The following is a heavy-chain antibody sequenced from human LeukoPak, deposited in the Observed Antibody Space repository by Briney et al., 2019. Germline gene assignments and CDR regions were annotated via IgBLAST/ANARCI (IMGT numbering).Heavy chain of an antibody. V-gene: IGHV4-39*01. D-gene: IGHD6-19*01. CDR1: GGSISSSSYY. Sequence: PSETLSLTCTVSGGSISSSSYYWGWIRQPPGKGLEWIGSIYYSGSTYYNPSLKSRVTISVDTSKNQFSLKLSPVTAADTAVYYCARHPQWLNWFDPWGQGTLVTVSS. CDR2: IYYSGST. CDR3: ARHPQWLNWFDP. J-gene: IGHJ5*02.